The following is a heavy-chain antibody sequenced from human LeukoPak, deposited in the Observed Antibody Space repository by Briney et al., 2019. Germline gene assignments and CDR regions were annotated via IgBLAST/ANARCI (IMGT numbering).Heavy chain of an antibody. D-gene: IGHD6-13*01. CDR1: AFTLSGYW. J-gene: IGHJ3*02. CDR2: INRDGSEK. V-gene: IGHV3-7*01. CDR3: GRDDGGRYSAGWYDAFDI. Sequence: PGGSLRLSCAASAFTLSGYWMTWVRQAPGKGLEWVANINRDGSEKHYVDSVNGRFTISRDSARNSLFLQMDSLRAEDTALYFCGRDDGGRYSAGWYDAFDIWGPGTMVTVSS.